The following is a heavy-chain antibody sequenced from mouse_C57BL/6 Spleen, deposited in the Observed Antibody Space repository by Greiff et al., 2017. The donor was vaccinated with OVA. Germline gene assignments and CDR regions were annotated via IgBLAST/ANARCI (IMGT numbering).Heavy chain of an antibody. V-gene: IGHV5-6*01. CDR1: GFTFSSYG. Sequence: EVQGVESGGDLVKPGGSLKLSCAASGFTFSSYGMSLVRQTPDKRLEWVATISSGGSYTYYPDSVKGRFTLSRDNAKNTLYLQMSSLKSEDTAMYYCARQGTTVVATGAMDYWGQGTSVTVSS. CDR3: ARQGTTVVATGAMDY. J-gene: IGHJ4*01. CDR2: ISSGGSYT. D-gene: IGHD1-1*01.